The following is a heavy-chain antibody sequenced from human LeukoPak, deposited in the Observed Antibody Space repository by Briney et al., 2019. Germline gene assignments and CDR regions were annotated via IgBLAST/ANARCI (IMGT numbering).Heavy chain of an antibody. V-gene: IGHV4-39*01. CDR3: ASPGVGASSSDFDY. D-gene: IGHD1-26*01. CDR1: GASLSSSSYY. J-gene: IGHJ4*02. CDR2: IYYSGST. Sequence: PSETLSLTCTVSGASLSSSSYYWGWIRQPPGKGLEWIGTIYYSGSTDFNPSLKSRITISVDSSKNQFSLNLSSVTAADSAVYYCASPGVGASSSDFDYWGQGTLVTVSS.